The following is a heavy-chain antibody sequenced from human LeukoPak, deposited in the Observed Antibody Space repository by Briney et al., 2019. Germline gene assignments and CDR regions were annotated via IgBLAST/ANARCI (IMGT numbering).Heavy chain of an antibody. V-gene: IGHV5-51*01. CDR3: ARLTYYYNSSGYIADY. J-gene: IGHJ4*02. CDR2: IDPRDSES. D-gene: IGHD3-22*01. Sequence: GESLKISCQGSGYSFSSYWIGWVRQMPGKGLEWMGIIDPRDSESRYSPSFEGQVTISADKSISTAYLQWRSLEASDTAMYYCARLTYYYNSSGYIADYWGQGTQVTISS. CDR1: GYSFSSYW.